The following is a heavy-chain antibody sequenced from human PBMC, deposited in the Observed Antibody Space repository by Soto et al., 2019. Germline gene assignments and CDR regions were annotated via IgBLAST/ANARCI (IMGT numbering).Heavy chain of an antibody. CDR1: GYTFTSYD. D-gene: IGHD1-1*01. Sequence: GASVKVSCKASGYTFTSYDINWVRQATGQGLEWMGWMNPNSGNTGYAQKFQGRVTMTRNTSISTAYMELSSLRSEDTAVYYCARIPRRGGNWLHYYYGMDVWGQGTTVTVSS. V-gene: IGHV1-8*01. J-gene: IGHJ6*02. CDR3: ARIPRRGGNWLHYYYGMDV. CDR2: MNPNSGNT.